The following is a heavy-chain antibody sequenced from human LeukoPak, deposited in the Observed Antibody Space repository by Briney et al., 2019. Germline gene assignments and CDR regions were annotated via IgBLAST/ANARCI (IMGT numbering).Heavy chain of an antibody. D-gene: IGHD3-9*01. J-gene: IGHJ5*01. V-gene: IGHV3-74*01. CDR1: GFSFKDYW. CDR2: IKGDGSHT. CDR3: VRDWDHFDFDS. Sequence: PGGSLRLSCAASGFSFKDYWMSWVRQAPGKGLVWVSRIKGDGSHTIYADSVKGRFTISRDNAKNTLYLQMKSLRAEDTAVYYCVRDWDHFDFDSWGLGTLVTVSS.